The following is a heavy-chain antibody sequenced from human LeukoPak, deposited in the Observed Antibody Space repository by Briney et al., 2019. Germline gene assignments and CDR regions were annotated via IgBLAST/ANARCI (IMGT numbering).Heavy chain of an antibody. CDR2: ISSSNSTI. J-gene: IGHJ6*03. D-gene: IGHD2-2*01. CDR3: ARDRVAVGAAYMDV. V-gene: IGHV3-48*01. Sequence: LSGRCLRPSWAPSALTFSIYSMKWVRHAPGKGREWVSSISSSNSTIYYADSVQSRFAISRDNAKNSLYPQMNSLRAEDTAVYYCARDRVAVGAAYMDVWGKGTTVTVSS. CDR1: ALTFSIYS.